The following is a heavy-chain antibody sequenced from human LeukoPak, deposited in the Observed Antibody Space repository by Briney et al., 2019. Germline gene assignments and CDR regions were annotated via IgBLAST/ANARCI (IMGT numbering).Heavy chain of an antibody. CDR2: IKSNTDGGTV. CDR3: TTAERRYYSHYF. Sequence: GGSLRLSCTVSGLSFSTAWISWIRQAPGKGLGWVGRIKSNTDGGTVNYAAPVKGRFTISRDDSKNTVFLQMNSLETEDTAMYFCTTAERRYYSHYFWGQGTLVTVSS. CDR1: GLSFSTAW. J-gene: IGHJ4*02. D-gene: IGHD3-10*01. V-gene: IGHV3-15*01.